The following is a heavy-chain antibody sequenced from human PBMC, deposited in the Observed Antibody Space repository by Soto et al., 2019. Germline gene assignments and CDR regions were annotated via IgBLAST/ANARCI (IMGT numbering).Heavy chain of an antibody. CDR3: ARTSRFDC. J-gene: IGHJ4*02. CDR2: INHSGST. V-gene: IGHV4-39*07. D-gene: IGHD6-6*01. CDR1: GGSISRSSYY. Sequence: SETLSLTCTVSGGSISRSSYYWSWIRQPPGKGLEWIGEINHSGSTNYNPSLKSRVTMSVDTSKNQFSLKLSSVTAADTAVYYCARTSRFDCWGQGTLVTVSS.